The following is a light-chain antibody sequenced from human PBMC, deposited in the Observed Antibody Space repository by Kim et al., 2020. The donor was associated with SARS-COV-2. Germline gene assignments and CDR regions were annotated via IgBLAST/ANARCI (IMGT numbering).Light chain of an antibody. V-gene: IGLV3-1*01. CDR1: TLGDKF. CDR2: QDT. J-gene: IGLJ3*02. CDR3: QAWDSSTLWV. Sequence: VSPRQTASIACSGDTLGDKFVCWYHQKPGQSPVLVIYQDTKRPSGIPERFSGSNSGNTATLTISGTQATDEADYYCQAWDSSTLWVFGGGTKLTVL.